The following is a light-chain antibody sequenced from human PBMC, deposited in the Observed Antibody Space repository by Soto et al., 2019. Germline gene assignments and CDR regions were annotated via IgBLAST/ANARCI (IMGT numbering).Light chain of an antibody. CDR1: QSVSSSY. J-gene: IGKJ4*01. CDR2: GLS. V-gene: IGKV3-20*01. Sequence: EIVLTQSPGTLSLSPGERATLSCRASQSVSSSYLAWYQQKPGQAPRLLIYGLSSRATGVPDRFSGSGSGTDFTHTITRLESEDFAVYYCQQYGSSPRAFGGGTKVEIK. CDR3: QQYGSSPRA.